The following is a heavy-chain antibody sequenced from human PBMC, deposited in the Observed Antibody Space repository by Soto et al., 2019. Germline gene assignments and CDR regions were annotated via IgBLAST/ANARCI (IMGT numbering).Heavy chain of an antibody. Sequence: GGSLRLSCAASGFTVWSNYMTWVRQAPGKGLEWVSGLYSNGSAYYADSVRGRFSISRDNSKNTLYLQMDRLRAEDTAIYYCTSGVLPITYWGQGTQVTVSS. D-gene: IGHD3-16*01. CDR3: TSGVLPITY. J-gene: IGHJ4*02. CDR2: LYSNGSA. CDR1: GFTVWSNY. V-gene: IGHV3-53*01.